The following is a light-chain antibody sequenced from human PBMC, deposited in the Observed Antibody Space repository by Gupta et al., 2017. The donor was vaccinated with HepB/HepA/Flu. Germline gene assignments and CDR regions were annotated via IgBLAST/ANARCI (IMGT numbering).Light chain of an antibody. V-gene: IGKV3-11*01. CDR3: QQRNTWPLT. J-gene: IGKJ4*01. Sequence: EIVLTQSPATLSLSPGERATLSCRASQSVSRYLAWYQQKPGQAPRLLIYEASNRAAGIPGRFSGSGSGTDFTLTISSLEPEDFAVYYCQQRNTWPLTFGGGTKLEIK. CDR2: EAS. CDR1: QSVSRY.